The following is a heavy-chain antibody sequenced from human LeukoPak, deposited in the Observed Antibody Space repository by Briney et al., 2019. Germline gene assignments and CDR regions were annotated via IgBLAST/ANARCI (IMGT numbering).Heavy chain of an antibody. Sequence: GGSLRPSWAASGFIFSSYSHNWVRQAPGKGLGMVSYIGSGGSTIYYADSVKGRFTISRDNDKNSLYLEMNGLRDEDTALYYCTRDAEYGESLCHYWGQGILSPSPQ. CDR1: GFIFSSYS. V-gene: IGHV3-48*02. CDR2: IGSGGSTI. J-gene: IGHJ4*02. CDR3: TRDAEYGESLCHY. D-gene: IGHD4-17*01.